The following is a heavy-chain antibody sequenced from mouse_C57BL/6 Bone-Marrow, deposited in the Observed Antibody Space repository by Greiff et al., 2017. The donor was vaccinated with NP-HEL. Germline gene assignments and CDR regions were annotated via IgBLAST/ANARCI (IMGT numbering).Heavy chain of an antibody. J-gene: IGHJ4*01. Sequence: EVQLQESGPGLVKPSQSLSLTCSVTGYSITSGYYWNWIRQFPGKKLEWMGYISYDGSNNYNPSLKNRISITRDTSKNQFFLKLNSVTTEDTATYYCARIYYGNYDAMDYWGQGTSVTVSS. CDR2: ISYDGSN. V-gene: IGHV3-6*01. CDR3: ARIYYGNYDAMDY. CDR1: GYSITSGYY. D-gene: IGHD2-1*01.